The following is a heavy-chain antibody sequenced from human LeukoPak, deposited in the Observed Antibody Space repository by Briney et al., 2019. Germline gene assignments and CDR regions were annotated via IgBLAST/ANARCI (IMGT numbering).Heavy chain of an antibody. Sequence: SETLSLTCTVSGGSISSSSYYWGWIRQPPGKGLEWIGSIYYSGSTYYNPSLKSRVTISVDTSKNQFSLKLSSVTAADTAVYYCARVFWRYDILTGYYIDAFDIWGQGTMVTVSS. CDR2: IYYSGST. D-gene: IGHD3-9*01. V-gene: IGHV4-39*01. CDR3: ARVFWRYDILTGYYIDAFDI. CDR1: GGSISSSSYY. J-gene: IGHJ3*02.